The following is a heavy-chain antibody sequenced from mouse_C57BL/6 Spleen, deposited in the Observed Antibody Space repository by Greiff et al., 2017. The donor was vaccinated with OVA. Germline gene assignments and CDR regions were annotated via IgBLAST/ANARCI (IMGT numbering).Heavy chain of an antibody. D-gene: IGHD1-1*01. J-gene: IGHJ2*01. V-gene: IGHV1-64*01. CDR2: IHPNSGST. Sequence: QVQLKQPGAELVKPGASVKLSCKASGYTFTSYWMHWVKQRPGQGLEWIGMIHPNSGSTNYNEKFKSKATLTVDKSSSTAYMQLSSLTSEDSAVYYCARYIRSYYFDYWGQGTTLTVSS. CDR1: GYTFTSYW. CDR3: ARYIRSYYFDY.